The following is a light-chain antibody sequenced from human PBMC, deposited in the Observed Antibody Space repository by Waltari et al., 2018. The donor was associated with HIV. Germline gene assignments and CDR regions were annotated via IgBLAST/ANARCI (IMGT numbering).Light chain of an antibody. Sequence: QSALPQPASVSGSPGQSITISCTGSSSDVGGYNYVPWYQQHPGKAPRIMIYDVSTRPPGVSERFAGPKAGDTASLTISGLQAEDEADYYCESYTSTSVWLFGGGTRLTVL. CDR3: ESYTSTSVWL. CDR1: SSDVGGYNY. V-gene: IGLV2-14*03. CDR2: DVS. J-gene: IGLJ2*01.